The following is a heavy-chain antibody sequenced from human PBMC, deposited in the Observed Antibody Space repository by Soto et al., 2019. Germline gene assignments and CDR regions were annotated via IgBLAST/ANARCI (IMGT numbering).Heavy chain of an antibody. CDR1: GGSISSGGYS. CDR2: IYHSGST. D-gene: IGHD5-12*01. CDR3: SRRRGFPYYYGMDV. Sequence: SETLSLTCAVSGGSISSGGYSWSWIRQPPGKGLEWIGYIYHSGSTYYNPSLKSRVTISVDRSKNQFSLKLSSVTAADTAVYYCSRRRGFPYYYGMDVWGQGTKVTVSS. J-gene: IGHJ6*02. V-gene: IGHV4-30-2*01.